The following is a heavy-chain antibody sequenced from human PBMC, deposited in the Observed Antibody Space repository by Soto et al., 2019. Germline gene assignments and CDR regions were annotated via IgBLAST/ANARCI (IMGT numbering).Heavy chain of an antibody. CDR2: IYYSGRT. Sequence: SATQSITWTVTDDSINSRSYYWGWIRQPAGKGLEWIWSIYYSGRTYNNPSLRSRVSMSIDTSKDQFSLKLKSVTAADTALYFCARQRTSVVTQAYFDVWGPGSLVTVSS. CDR3: ARQRTSVVTQAYFDV. J-gene: IGHJ4*02. CDR1: DDSINSRSYY. D-gene: IGHD2-21*02. V-gene: IGHV4-39*01.